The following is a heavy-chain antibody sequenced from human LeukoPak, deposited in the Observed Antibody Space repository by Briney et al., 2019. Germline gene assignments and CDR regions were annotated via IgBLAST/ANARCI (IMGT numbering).Heavy chain of an antibody. Sequence: GGALRLSRAPSGFTFSNYVINWVRQAPGKELAWLSYINSSGSTIYYASSVKGRFTISRENSNNTLYLQRTRLRAEDTAVYYCVIGPTYDSLPYYFDYWGQGTLVTVSS. CDR2: INSSGSTI. CDR1: GFTFSNYV. D-gene: IGHD3-22*01. J-gene: IGHJ4*02. V-gene: IGHV3-48*03. CDR3: VIGPTYDSLPYYFDY.